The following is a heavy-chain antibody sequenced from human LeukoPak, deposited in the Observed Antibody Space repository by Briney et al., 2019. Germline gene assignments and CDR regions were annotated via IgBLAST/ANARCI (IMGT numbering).Heavy chain of an antibody. D-gene: IGHD3-22*01. CDR2: ISYDGSNK. CDR1: GFTFSSYA. V-gene: IGHV3-30*04. CDR3: ARDVRAGSYYYDSSGLY. J-gene: IGHJ4*02. Sequence: GGSLRLSCAASGFTFSSYAMHWVRQAPGKGLEWAAVISYDGSNKYYADSVKGRFTISRDNSKNTLYLQMNSLRAEDTAVYYCARDVRAGSYYYDSSGLYWGQGTLVTVSS.